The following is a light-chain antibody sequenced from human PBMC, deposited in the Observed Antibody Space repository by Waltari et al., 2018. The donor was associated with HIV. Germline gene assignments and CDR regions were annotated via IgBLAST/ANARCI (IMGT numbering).Light chain of an antibody. J-gene: IGLJ1*01. CDR3: SSYTITYV. CDR2: DVS. CDR1: SSDVGGYNY. Sequence: QSALTQPASVSGSPGQSITISCTGTSSDVGGYNYVSWYQQHPGKAPKLMIYDVSNRPSVVSKRFSGSKSGNTAPLTISGLQAEDAADYYCSSYTITYVFGTGTKVTVL. V-gene: IGLV2-14*01.